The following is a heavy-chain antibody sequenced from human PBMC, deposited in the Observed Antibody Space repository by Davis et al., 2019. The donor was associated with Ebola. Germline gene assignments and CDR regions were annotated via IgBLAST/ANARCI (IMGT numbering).Heavy chain of an antibody. CDR2: IKYDGSER. D-gene: IGHD6-13*01. CDR3: TRSSSGGLRGIDY. Sequence: PGGSLRLSCAASGFTFSNAYMNWVRQIPGKGLEWVANIKYDGSERYYVDSVKGRFTITRDNAKNSLFLQMDSLRGDDTAVYYCTRSSSGGLRGIDYWGQGTLVPVSS. J-gene: IGHJ4*02. V-gene: IGHV3-7*03. CDR1: GFTFSNAY.